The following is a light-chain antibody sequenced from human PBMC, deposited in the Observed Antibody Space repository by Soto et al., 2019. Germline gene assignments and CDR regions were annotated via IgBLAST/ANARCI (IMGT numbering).Light chain of an antibody. J-gene: IGKJ5*01. CDR1: QSLSTY. V-gene: IGKV3-11*01. Sequence: IVLTQSPYTLASSPGYIPTLSCRASQSLSTYLAWYQQKPGQAPRLLIYDASERATGIPARFSGSGSGTDFTLTISSLEPEDSAVYYCQQRNMWPITFGQGTRLEIK. CDR2: DAS. CDR3: QQRNMWPIT.